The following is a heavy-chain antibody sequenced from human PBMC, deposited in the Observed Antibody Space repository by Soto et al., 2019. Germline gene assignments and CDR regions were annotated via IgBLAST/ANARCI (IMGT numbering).Heavy chain of an antibody. CDR3: AKVARRGIVIVPGVYFDY. CDR1: GFTFSSYA. V-gene: IGHV3-23*01. D-gene: IGHD2-2*01. Sequence: GGSLRLSCAASGFTFSSYAMSWVRQAPGKGLEWVSAISGSGGSTYYADSVKGRFTISRDNSKNTLYLQMNSLRAEDTAVYYCAKVARRGIVIVPGVYFDYWGQGTLVTVSS. J-gene: IGHJ4*02. CDR2: ISGSGGST.